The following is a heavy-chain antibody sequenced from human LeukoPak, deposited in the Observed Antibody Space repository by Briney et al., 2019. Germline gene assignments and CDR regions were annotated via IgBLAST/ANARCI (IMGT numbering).Heavy chain of an antibody. V-gene: IGHV1-69*04. CDR3: ARAWDIVVVVASAKYYYGMDV. CDR1: GGTFSSYA. Sequence: SVKVSCKASGGTFSSYAISWVRQAPGQGHEWMGRIIPILSIANYAQKFRGRVTITADKSTSTAYMELSSLRSEGTAVYYRARAWDIVVVVASAKYYYGMDVWGQGTTVTVSS. D-gene: IGHD2-15*01. CDR2: IIPILSIA. J-gene: IGHJ6*02.